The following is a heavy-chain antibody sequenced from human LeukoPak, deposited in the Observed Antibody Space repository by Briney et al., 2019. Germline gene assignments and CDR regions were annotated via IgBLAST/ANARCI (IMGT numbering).Heavy chain of an antibody. CDR3: ARDVGYDSSGSYPYYFDY. Sequence: SETLSLTCTVSGGSISSSSYYWGWIRQPPGKGLEWIGSIYYSGSTYYNPSLKSRVTISVDTSKNQFSLKLSSVTAADTAVYYCARDVGYDSSGSYPYYFDYWGLGTLVTVSS. CDR2: IYYSGST. D-gene: IGHD3-22*01. CDR1: GGSISSSSYY. J-gene: IGHJ4*02. V-gene: IGHV4-39*02.